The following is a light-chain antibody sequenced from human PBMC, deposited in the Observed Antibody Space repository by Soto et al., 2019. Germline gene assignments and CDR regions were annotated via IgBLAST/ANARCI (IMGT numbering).Light chain of an antibody. V-gene: IGKV4-1*01. Sequence: DIVMTQSPDSLAVSLGERATINCMSSQSVLYSSNNKNYLAWYQQNPGQPPKLLIYWASTRESGVPDRFSGSGSGTDFTLTINSLQAEDVAVYYCQQYYNTPFTFGPGTKVYIK. J-gene: IGKJ3*01. CDR2: WAS. CDR1: QSVLYSSNNKNY. CDR3: QQYYNTPFT.